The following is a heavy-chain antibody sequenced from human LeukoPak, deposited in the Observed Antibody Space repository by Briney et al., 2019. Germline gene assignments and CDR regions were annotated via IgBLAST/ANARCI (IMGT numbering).Heavy chain of an antibody. D-gene: IGHD3-22*01. V-gene: IGHV4-39*07. CDR3: ARKPIVNSAWYYFDY. Sequence: SETLSLTCTVSGGSISSGSYYWSWIRQPPGKGLEWIGNIYSSGSAYYNPSLKSRVTMSVDTSKNQFSLELSSVTAADTAVYYCARKPIVNSAWYYFDYWGQGTLVTVSS. CDR2: IYSSGSA. CDR1: GGSISSGSYY. J-gene: IGHJ4*02.